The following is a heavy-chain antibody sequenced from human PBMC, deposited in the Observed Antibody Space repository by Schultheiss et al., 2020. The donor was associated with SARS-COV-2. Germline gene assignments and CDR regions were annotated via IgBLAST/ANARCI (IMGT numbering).Heavy chain of an antibody. CDR2: IWYDGSNK. CDR3: AKDQIGAVTDY. D-gene: IGHD4-17*01. CDR1: GFTFSSYS. Sequence: GGSLRLSCAASGFTFSSYSMNWVRQAPGKGLEWVAVIWYDGSNKYYADSVKGRFTISRDNSKNTLYLQMNSLRAEDTAVYYCAKDQIGAVTDYRGQGTLVTVSS. J-gene: IGHJ4*02. V-gene: IGHV3-33*06.